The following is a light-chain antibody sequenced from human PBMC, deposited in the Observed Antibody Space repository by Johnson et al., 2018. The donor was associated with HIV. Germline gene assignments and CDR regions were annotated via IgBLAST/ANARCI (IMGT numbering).Light chain of an antibody. Sequence: SVLTQPPSVSAAPGQKVTISCSGRSSNIGNAYVYWYQQLPGTAPKLLIYENDKRPSGIPDRFSGSKSGTSATLTITGLQPGDEADYYCGTWDSSLSAGGVFGTGTKVTVL. V-gene: IGLV1-51*02. CDR2: END. CDR1: SSNIGNAY. J-gene: IGLJ1*01. CDR3: GTWDSSLSAGGV.